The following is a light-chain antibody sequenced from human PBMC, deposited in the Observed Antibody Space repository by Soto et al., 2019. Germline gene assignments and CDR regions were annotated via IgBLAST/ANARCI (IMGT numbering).Light chain of an antibody. CDR1: QSVSSSY. Sequence: IVSTQSPCTLSLSPGEIATLSCRASQSVSSSYLAWYQQKPGQAPRPLIYGASSRATGIPERFSGSGSGTDFTLTISRLEPEDFAVYYCQQYGSSPTFGGGTKVDIK. V-gene: IGKV3-20*01. J-gene: IGKJ4*01. CDR3: QQYGSSPT. CDR2: GAS.